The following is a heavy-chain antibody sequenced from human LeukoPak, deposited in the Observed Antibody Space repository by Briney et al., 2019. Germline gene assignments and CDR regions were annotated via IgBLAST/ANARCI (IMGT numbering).Heavy chain of an antibody. Sequence: GGSLRLSCAASGFTFSDYYMSWIRQAPGKGLEWVGRLKSRGSGGTADYSAPVKGRFTVSRDDSQNTLYLQMNSLKIEDTAVYFCSWELDVSFGRRLEHWGQGTLVTVSS. V-gene: IGHV3-15*01. CDR1: GFTFSDYY. J-gene: IGHJ5*02. D-gene: IGHD1-1*01. CDR2: LKSRGSGGTA. CDR3: SWELDVSFGRRLEH.